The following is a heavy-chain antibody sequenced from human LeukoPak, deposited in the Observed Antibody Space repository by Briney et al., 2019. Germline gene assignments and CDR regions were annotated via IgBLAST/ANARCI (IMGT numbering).Heavy chain of an antibody. Sequence: GGSLRLSCAASGFTFSSYAMSWVRQAPGKGLEWVSALSGTGSPTYYADSVKGRFTISRDNSKNTLYLLMNSLRAEDTAVYFCAKSGHFDYWGQGTLVTVSS. CDR2: LSGTGSPT. CDR3: AKSGHFDY. CDR1: GFTFSSYA. J-gene: IGHJ4*02. V-gene: IGHV3-23*01. D-gene: IGHD3-10*01.